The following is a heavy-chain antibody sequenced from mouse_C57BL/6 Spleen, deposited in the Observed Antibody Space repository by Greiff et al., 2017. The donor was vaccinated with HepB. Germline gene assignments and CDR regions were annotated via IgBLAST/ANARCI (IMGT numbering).Heavy chain of an antibody. CDR1: GFTFSDYG. J-gene: IGHJ3*01. Sequence: EVQGVESGGGLVKPGGSLKLSCAASGFTFSDYGMHWVRQAPEKGLEWVAYISSGSSTIYYADTVKGRFTISRDKAKNTLFLQMTSLRSEDTAMYYCARTEGYYYGSRDWFAYWGQGTLVTVSA. V-gene: IGHV5-17*01. CDR3: ARTEGYYYGSRDWFAY. D-gene: IGHD1-1*01. CDR2: ISSGSSTI.